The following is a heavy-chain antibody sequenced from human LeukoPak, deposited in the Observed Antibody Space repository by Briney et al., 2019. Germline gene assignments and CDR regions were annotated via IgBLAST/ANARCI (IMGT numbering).Heavy chain of an antibody. D-gene: IGHD1-26*01. V-gene: IGHV1-24*01. J-gene: IGHJ4*02. CDR3: ATGVGAITTFDY. CDR1: GYTLTELS. CDR2: FDPEDGET. Sequence: ASVKVSCKVSGYTLTELSMHWVRQAPGKGLEWMGGFDPEDGETIYAQKFQGRVTMTEDTSTDTAYMELSSLRSEDTAVYYCATGVGAITTFDYWGQGTLVTVSS.